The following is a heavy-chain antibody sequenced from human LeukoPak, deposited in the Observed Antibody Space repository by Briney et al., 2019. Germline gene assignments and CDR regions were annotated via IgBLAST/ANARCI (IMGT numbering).Heavy chain of an antibody. V-gene: IGHV3-74*01. CDR2: INADGSSA. CDR3: ARDYGRSRDYGMDV. J-gene: IGHJ6*02. D-gene: IGHD3-10*01. Sequence: GSLRLSCAASGFTLSNYWMHWVRQAPGKGLVWVSRINADGSSASYADSVKGRFTISRDNAKNTLYLQMNSLRAEDTAMYYCARDYGRSRDYGMDVWGQGTTVTVSS. CDR1: GFTLSNYW.